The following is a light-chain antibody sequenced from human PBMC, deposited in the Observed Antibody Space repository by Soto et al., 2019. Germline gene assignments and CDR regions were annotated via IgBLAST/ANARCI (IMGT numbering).Light chain of an antibody. J-gene: IGLJ2*01. V-gene: IGLV1-47*02. Sequence: QSVLTQPPSASGTPGQRVTMSCSGSSSNIGSYYVYWYQQLPGTAPKLLIYSNNQRPSGVPDRFSGSKSGTSASLAISGLRSEDEADYYCAAWDDSLRAVVFGGGTKLTVL. CDR1: SSNIGSYY. CDR3: AAWDDSLRAVV. CDR2: SNN.